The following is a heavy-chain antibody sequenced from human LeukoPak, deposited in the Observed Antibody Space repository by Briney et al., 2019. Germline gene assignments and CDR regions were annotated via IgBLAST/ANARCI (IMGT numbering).Heavy chain of an antibody. J-gene: IGHJ4*02. Sequence: GRSLRLSCAASGFTFSSYAMHWVRQAPGKGLEWVAVISYDGSNKYHADSVKGRFTISRDNSKNTLYLQMNSLRAEDTAVYYCARSSTGMRYFDWFAADYWGQGTLVTVSS. CDR2: ISYDGSNK. CDR3: ARSSTGMRYFDWFAADY. CDR1: GFTFSSYA. D-gene: IGHD3-9*01. V-gene: IGHV3-30-3*01.